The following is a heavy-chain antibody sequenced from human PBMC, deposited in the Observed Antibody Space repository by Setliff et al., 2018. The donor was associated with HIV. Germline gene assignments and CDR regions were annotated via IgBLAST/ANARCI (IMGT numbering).Heavy chain of an antibody. CDR1: GFTLREVS. CDR3: AIDMVGGWPRPMPDF. Sequence: ASVKVSCKVSGFTLREVSMHWVRQAPGKGLEWMGYFDPEDGETVYAQKFQGRVTMTEDTSTDTAHMELSGLRSEDTAVYYCAIDMVGGWPRPMPDFWGQGALVTVSS. J-gene: IGHJ4*02. V-gene: IGHV1-24*01. D-gene: IGHD2-2*01. CDR2: FDPEDGET.